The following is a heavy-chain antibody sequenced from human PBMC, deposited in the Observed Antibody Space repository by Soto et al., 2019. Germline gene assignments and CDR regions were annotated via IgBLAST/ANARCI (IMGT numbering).Heavy chain of an antibody. CDR3: ARYPMVRGVIRTFGGAFDI. V-gene: IGHV2-26*01. Sequence: SGPTLVNPTETLTLTCTVSGFSLSDARMGVSWIRQPPGKALEWLAHIFSNDEKSYSTSLKSRLTISKDTSKSQVVLTMTNMDPVETDTYYSARYPMVRGVIRTFGGAFDIWGPGTTVPVSS. CDR1: GFSLSDARMG. D-gene: IGHD3-10*01. J-gene: IGHJ3*02. CDR2: IFSNDEK.